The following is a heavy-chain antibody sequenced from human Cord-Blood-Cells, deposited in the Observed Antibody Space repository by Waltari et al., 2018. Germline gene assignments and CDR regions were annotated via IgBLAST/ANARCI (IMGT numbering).Heavy chain of an antibody. V-gene: IGHV6-1*01. Sequence: QVQLQQSGPGLVKPSQTLSLTCAISGDSVSSKSAAWNWIRQSPSRGLEWLGRTYYRSEWYNDYAQSVKTRITINPDTSKNHFSLQLNSVTPEDTAVYYCARDPSSSWRPHYYYYYGMDVWGQGTTVTVSS. J-gene: IGHJ6*02. CDR3: ARDPSSSWRPHYYYYYGMDV. CDR2: TYYRSEWYN. D-gene: IGHD6-13*01. CDR1: GDSVSSKSAA.